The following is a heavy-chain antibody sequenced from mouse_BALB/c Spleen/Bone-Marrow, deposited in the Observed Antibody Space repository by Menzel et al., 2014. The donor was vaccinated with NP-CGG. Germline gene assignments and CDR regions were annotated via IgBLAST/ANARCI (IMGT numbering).Heavy chain of an antibody. D-gene: IGHD2-13*01. CDR2: ISTGGGST. CDR3: ARQDYSYYYAMDY. J-gene: IGHJ4*01. Sequence: DVKLVESGGGLVQPGGSLKLSCATSGFTFSDYYMYWVRQTPEKSLEWVASISTGGGSTYYPDTVKGRFTISRDNAKNTLYLQMSRLKSEDTAMYYCARQDYSYYYAMDYWGQGTSVTVSS. CDR1: GFTFSDYY. V-gene: IGHV5-12*02.